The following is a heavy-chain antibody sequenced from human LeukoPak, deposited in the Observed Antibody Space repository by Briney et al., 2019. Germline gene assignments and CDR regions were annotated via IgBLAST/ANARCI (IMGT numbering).Heavy chain of an antibody. Sequence: GASVKVSCKASGYTFTSYGISWVRQAPGQGLEWMGWINPNSGGTNYAQKFQGRVTMTRDTSISTAYMELSRLRSDDTAVYYCARSIAVAGHFDYWGQGTLVTVSS. V-gene: IGHV1-2*02. D-gene: IGHD6-19*01. J-gene: IGHJ4*02. CDR2: INPNSGGT. CDR1: GYTFTSYG. CDR3: ARSIAVAGHFDY.